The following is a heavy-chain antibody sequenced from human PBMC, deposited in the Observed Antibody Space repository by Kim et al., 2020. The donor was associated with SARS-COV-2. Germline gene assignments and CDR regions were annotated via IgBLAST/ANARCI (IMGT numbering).Heavy chain of an antibody. J-gene: IGHJ4*02. V-gene: IGHV3-33*01. CDR3: SAFDF. CDR1: GFTFSNYG. CDR2: IWYDGSDK. Sequence: GGSLRLSCAASGFTFSNYGMHWIRQAPGKGLEWVAVIWYDGSDKYYADSVKGRFTISRDNSKNTLFLQMNSLRAEDTALYYCSAFDFWGRGTLVTVSS.